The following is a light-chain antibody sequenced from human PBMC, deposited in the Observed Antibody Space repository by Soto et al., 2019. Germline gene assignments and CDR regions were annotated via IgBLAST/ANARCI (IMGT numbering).Light chain of an antibody. Sequence: QLVLTQPPSVSEAPRQRVTISCSGSSSNIGNNAVNWYQQLPGQSPKIVIYYDDLLTSGVSDRFSGSKSGTSASLAISGLQSEDEADYYCAAWDDSLNAYVFGPGTKLTVL. CDR1: SSNIGNNA. CDR2: YDD. CDR3: AAWDDSLNAYV. V-gene: IGLV1-36*01. J-gene: IGLJ1*01.